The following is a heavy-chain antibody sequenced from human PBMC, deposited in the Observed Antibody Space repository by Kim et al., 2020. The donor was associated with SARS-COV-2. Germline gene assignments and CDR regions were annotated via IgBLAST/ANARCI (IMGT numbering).Heavy chain of an antibody. CDR3: ASLQGIAAQWGAFDI. J-gene: IGHJ3*02. CDR2: IYSDGST. V-gene: IGHV3-53*01. CDR1: GFTVSSNY. Sequence: GGSLRLSCAASGFTVSSNYMNWVRQAPGKGLEWVSVIYSDGSTYYADSVKGRFTISRDNSKNTLYLQMNSLRAEDTAVYYCASLQGIAAQWGAFDIWGQGTMVTVSS. D-gene: IGHD6-13*01.